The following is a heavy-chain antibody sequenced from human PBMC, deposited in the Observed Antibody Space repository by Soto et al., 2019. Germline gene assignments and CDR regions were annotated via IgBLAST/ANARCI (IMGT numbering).Heavy chain of an antibody. Sequence: SETLSLTCTVSGGSISSSSYYWGWIRQPPGKGLEWIGSIYYSGSTYYNPSLKSRVTISVDTSKNQFSLKLSSVTAADTAVYYCARHMYYGSGSQPLDYWGQGTLVTVSS. J-gene: IGHJ4*02. CDR3: ARHMYYGSGSQPLDY. CDR2: IYYSGST. D-gene: IGHD3-10*01. CDR1: GGSISSSSYY. V-gene: IGHV4-39*01.